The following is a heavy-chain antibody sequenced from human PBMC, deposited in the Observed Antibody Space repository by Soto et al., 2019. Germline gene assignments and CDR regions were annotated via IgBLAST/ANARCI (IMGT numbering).Heavy chain of an antibody. CDR3: ACYLRYNWVNRDVHDV. CDR2: INPSGGST. Sequence: ASVKVSCKESGYTFTSNYMHWGRQAPGQGLEWMGIINPSGGSTSYAQKFQGRVTMTRDTSASTAYMELSSLRSEDTAVYYCACYLRYNWVNRDVHDVWRQGSTVPVSA. V-gene: IGHV1-46*01. J-gene: IGHJ6*01. D-gene: IGHD1-1*01. CDR1: GYTFTSNY.